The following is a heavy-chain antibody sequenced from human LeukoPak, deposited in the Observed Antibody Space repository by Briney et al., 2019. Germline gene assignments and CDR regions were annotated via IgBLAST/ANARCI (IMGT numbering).Heavy chain of an antibody. D-gene: IGHD4-17*01. Sequence: PSETLSLICTVSGGSISSYYWSWIRQPPGKGLEWIGYIYYSGSTNYNPSLKSRVTMSVDTSKNQFSLKLSSVTAADTAVYYCARGLFNYGAFDIWGQGTMVTVSS. CDR2: IYYSGST. CDR3: ARGLFNYGAFDI. CDR1: GGSISSYY. V-gene: IGHV4-59*12. J-gene: IGHJ3*02.